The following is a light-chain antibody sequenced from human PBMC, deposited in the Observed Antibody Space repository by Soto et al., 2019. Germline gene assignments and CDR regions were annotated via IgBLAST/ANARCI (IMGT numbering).Light chain of an antibody. J-gene: IGLJ1*01. CDR2: EVR. Sequence: QSLLTQPASVSGSPGQSITISCTGASSDIGGYDYVSWYQQRPGKAPKLMIYEVRYRPSGVSNRFSGSKSGNTASLTISGLQAADEAVYYCCSYTRTSNNHVVGSGTKVTVL. CDR1: SSDIGGYDY. CDR3: CSYTRTSNNHV. V-gene: IGLV2-14*01.